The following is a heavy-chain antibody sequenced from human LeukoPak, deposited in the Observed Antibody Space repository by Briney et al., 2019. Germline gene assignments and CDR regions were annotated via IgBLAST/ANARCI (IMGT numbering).Heavy chain of an antibody. CDR2: IYYSGST. J-gene: IGHJ2*01. CDR1: GGSISGSSYY. CDR3: ARHVPSGLRIVVVTSDWYFDL. Sequence: SSETLSHTCTVSGGSISGSSYYWGWIRQPPGKGLEWIGDIYYSGSTNYNPSLKSRVTVSVDTSRNQFSLKLSSMTAADTAVYYCARHVPSGLRIVVVTSDWYFDLWGRGTLVTVSS. D-gene: IGHD2-21*02. V-gene: IGHV4-39*01.